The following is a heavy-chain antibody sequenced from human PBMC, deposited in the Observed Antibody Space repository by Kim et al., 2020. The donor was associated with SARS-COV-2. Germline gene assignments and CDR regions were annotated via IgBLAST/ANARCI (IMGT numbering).Heavy chain of an antibody. CDR1: GGSFNDYY. CDR3: AGGQDVDSGSYGGMDV. J-gene: IGHJ6*02. D-gene: IGHD3-10*01. CDR2: INHSGST. Sequence: SETLSLTCAVNGGSFNDYYWSWIRQPPGKGLEWIGEINHSGSTNYNPSLKSRVIILVDTSKNQFSLKLSSVTAADTAVYYFAGGQDVDSGSYGGMDVWG. V-gene: IGHV4-34*01.